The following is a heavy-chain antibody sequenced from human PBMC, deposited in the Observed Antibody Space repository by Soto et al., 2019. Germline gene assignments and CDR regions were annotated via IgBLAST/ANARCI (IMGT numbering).Heavy chain of an antibody. CDR1: GFTFSSYG. CDR3: ARVRFLEWSYEIFDY. Sequence: PGGSLRLSCAASGFTFSSYGMHWVRQAPGKGLEWVAVISYSSSTKYYADSVKGRFTISRDNAKNSLYLQMNSLRDEDTAVYYCARVRFLEWSYEIFDYWGQGTLVTVSS. J-gene: IGHJ4*02. D-gene: IGHD3-3*01. V-gene: IGHV3-48*02. CDR2: ISYSSSTK.